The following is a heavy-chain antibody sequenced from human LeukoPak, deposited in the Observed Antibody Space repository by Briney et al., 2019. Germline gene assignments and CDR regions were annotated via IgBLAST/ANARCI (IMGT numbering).Heavy chain of an antibody. CDR2: INPSGGST. CDR1: GYTFTGYY. V-gene: IGHV1-46*01. Sequence: GASVKVSCKASGYTFTGYYMHWVRQAPGQGLEWMGIINPSGGSTSYAQKFQGRVTMTRDTSTSTVYMELSSLRSEDTAVYYCARVSLRFGELLDFDYWGQGTLVTVSS. J-gene: IGHJ4*02. CDR3: ARVSLRFGELLDFDY. D-gene: IGHD3-10*01.